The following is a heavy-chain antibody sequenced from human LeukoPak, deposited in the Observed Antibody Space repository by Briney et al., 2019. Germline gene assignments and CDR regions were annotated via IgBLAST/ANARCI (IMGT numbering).Heavy chain of an antibody. CDR1: GFTFSSYG. Sequence: GGSLRLSCAASGFTFSSYGMHWVRQAPGKGLEWVAVISYDGSNKYYADSVKGRFTISRDNSKNTLYLQMNSLRAEDTAVYYCAKRGYCSSTSCYAGKGGFDYWGQGTLVTVSS. CDR3: AKRGYCSSTSCYAGKGGFDY. J-gene: IGHJ4*02. CDR2: ISYDGSNK. V-gene: IGHV3-30*18. D-gene: IGHD2-2*01.